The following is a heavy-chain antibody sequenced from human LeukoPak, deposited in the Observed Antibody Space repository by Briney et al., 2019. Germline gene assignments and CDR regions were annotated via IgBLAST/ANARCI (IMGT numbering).Heavy chain of an antibody. J-gene: IGHJ4*02. D-gene: IGHD3-3*01. CDR1: GGSISNNDYC. CDR3: ARQHYDFWSGYYTCGFDY. CDR2: IYYSGST. Sequence: SETLSLTCTVSGGSISNNDYCWGWIRQPPGKGLEWIGSIYYSGSTYYNPSLKSRVTISVDTSKNQFSLKLSSVTAADTAVYYCARQHYDFWSGYYTCGFDYWGQGTLVTVSS. V-gene: IGHV4-39*01.